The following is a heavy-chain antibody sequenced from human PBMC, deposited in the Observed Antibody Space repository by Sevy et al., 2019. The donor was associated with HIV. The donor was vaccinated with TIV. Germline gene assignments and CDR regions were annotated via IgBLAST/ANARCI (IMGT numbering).Heavy chain of an antibody. CDR1: GDSISSGIYS. CDR2: IYHTGNT. D-gene: IGHD2-21*02. CDR3: ARDSGDYPYYFVH. J-gene: IGHJ4*02. Sequence: LSLTCAVSGDSISSGIYSWNWIRQPPGKGLEWIGYIYHTGNTYYNPSLRSRVTISVETSKNHFSLKLTSVTAADTAVYYCARDSGDYPYYFVHWGQGTLVTVSS. V-gene: IGHV4-30-2*01.